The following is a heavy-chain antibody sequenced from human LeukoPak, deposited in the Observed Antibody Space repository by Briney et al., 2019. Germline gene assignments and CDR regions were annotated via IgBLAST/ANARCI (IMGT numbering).Heavy chain of an antibody. D-gene: IGHD1-26*01. CDR2: ISYDGSNK. CDR1: GFTLSSYA. CDR3: ARDGIPYYYGMDV. Sequence: GGSLRLSCAASGFTLSSYAMHWVRQAPGKGLEWVAVISYDGSNKYYADSVKGRFTISRDNSKNTLYLQMNSLRAEDTAVYYCARDGIPYYYGMDVWGQGTTVTVSS. J-gene: IGHJ6*02. V-gene: IGHV3-30-3*01.